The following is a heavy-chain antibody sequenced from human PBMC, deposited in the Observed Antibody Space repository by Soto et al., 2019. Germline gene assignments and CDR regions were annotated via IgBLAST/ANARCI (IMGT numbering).Heavy chain of an antibody. V-gene: IGHV1-18*01. CDR3: ARDVPTVTTGGPDY. D-gene: IGHD4-17*01. CDR2: ISAYNGNT. CDR1: GYTFTSYG. Sequence: QVQLVQSGFEVEKPGASVKVSCKASGYTFTSYGVSWVRQAPGQGLEWMGWISAYNGNTNYAQKFQGRVTMTTDTSTSTAYMELRSLRSDDTAVYYCARDVPTVTTGGPDYWGQGTLVTVSS. J-gene: IGHJ4*02.